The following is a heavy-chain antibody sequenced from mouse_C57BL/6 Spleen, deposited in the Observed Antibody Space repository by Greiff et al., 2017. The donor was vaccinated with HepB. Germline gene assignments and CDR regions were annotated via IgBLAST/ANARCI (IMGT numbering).Heavy chain of an antibody. J-gene: IGHJ4*01. V-gene: IGHV2-2*01. Sequence: VHLVESGPGLVQPSQSLSITCTVSGFSLTSYGVHWVRQSPGKGLEWLGVIWSGGNTDYNAAFISRLSISKDNSKSQVFFKMNSLQADDTAIYYCARRGNYGSSYDAMDYWGQGTSVTVSS. D-gene: IGHD1-1*01. CDR3: ARRGNYGSSYDAMDY. CDR2: IWSGGNT. CDR1: GFSLTSYG.